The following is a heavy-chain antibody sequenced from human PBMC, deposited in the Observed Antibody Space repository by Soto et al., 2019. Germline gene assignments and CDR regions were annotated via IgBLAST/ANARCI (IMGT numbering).Heavy chain of an antibody. CDR1: GFTFDDYA. Sequence: SLRLSCAASGFTFDDYAMHWVRQAPGKGLEWVSGISWNSGSIGYADSVKGRFTISRDNAKNSLYLQMNSLRAEDTALYYCAKPRSPHSGSYPGDFEIWGQGKMVTV. D-gene: IGHD1-26*01. CDR3: AKPRSPHSGSYPGDFEI. CDR2: ISWNSGSI. J-gene: IGHJ3*02. V-gene: IGHV3-9*01.